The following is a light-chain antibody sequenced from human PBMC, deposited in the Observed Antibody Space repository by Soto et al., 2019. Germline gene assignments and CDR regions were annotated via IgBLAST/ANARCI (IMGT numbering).Light chain of an antibody. CDR1: QYIGPW. V-gene: IGKV1-12*01. J-gene: IGKJ5*01. CDR3: QQGDSYPIT. CDR2: AAS. Sequence: DIQMTQSPSSVSASVGDRVTITCRASQYIGPWLGWYQQKPGTVPKLLIYAASNLQSGVPSRFSGSGAGTEFTLTITSLQPEDFGTYYCQQGDSYPITFGRGTRLEIK.